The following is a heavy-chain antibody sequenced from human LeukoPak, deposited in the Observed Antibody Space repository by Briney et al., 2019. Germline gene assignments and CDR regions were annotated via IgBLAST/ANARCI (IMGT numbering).Heavy chain of an antibody. V-gene: IGHV1-2*02. J-gene: IGHJ6*02. Sequence: ASVKVSCKASGYTFTGYYMHWVRQAPGQGLEWMGWINPNSGGTNYAQKFQGRVTMTRDTSISTAYMELSRLRSDDTAVYYCASFEAHRTVVSWDGYYYYYGMDVWGQGTTVTVSS. CDR3: ASFEAHRTVVSWDGYYYYYGMDV. D-gene: IGHD4-23*01. CDR1: GYTFTGYY. CDR2: INPNSGGT.